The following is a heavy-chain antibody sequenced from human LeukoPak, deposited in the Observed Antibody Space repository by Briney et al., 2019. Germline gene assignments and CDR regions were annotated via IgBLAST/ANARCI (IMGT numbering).Heavy chain of an antibody. J-gene: IGHJ3*02. CDR1: GFTFSSYA. Sequence: GRSLRLSCAASGFTFSSYAMHWVRPAPGKGLAWVAVISYDGSNKYYADSVKGRFTISRDNSKNTLYLQMNSLRAEDTAVYYCARDPAFDCSSTSCYSDAFDIWGQGTMVTVSS. CDR3: ARDPAFDCSSTSCYSDAFDI. V-gene: IGHV3-30*04. CDR2: ISYDGSNK. D-gene: IGHD2-2*01.